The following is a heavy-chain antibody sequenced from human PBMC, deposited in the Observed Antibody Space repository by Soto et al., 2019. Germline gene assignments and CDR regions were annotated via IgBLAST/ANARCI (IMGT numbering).Heavy chain of an antibody. CDR2: ISYDGSTK. CDR3: AKDRRMLDC. J-gene: IGHJ4*02. Sequence: QVQLVESGGGVVQPGRSLRLSCAASGFTFSSYGMHWVRQAPGKGLEWVAVISYDGSTKYYADSVKGRFTISRDNSKNTLYLQMNSLRPEDTAVYYCAKDRRMLDCWGQGTLVTVSS. V-gene: IGHV3-30*18. D-gene: IGHD2-8*01. CDR1: GFTFSSYG.